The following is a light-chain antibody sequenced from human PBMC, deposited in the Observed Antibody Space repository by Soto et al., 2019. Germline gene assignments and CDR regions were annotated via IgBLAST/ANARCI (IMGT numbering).Light chain of an antibody. J-gene: IGLJ1*01. CDR3: ISYTDRQSYL. CDR2: AVS. CDR1: SSDIGSYDH. V-gene: IGLV2-14*03. Sequence: QSALTQPASVSGSLGQSITISCIGTSSDIGSYDHVAWYQQFPGKSPKLIIYAVSDRPSGVSDRFSGSKSGISASLTISGLQTEDEADYYCISYTDRQSYLFGTGTKVTVL.